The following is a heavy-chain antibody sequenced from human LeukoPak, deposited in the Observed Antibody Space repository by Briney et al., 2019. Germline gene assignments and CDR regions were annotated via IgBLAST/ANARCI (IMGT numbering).Heavy chain of an antibody. CDR1: GGSISGYY. CDR2: IYYSGST. V-gene: IGHV4-59*08. Sequence: SETLSLTCTFSGGSISGYYWSWIRQSPGKGLVWIGYIYYSGSTNYNPSLKSRVTISIDMSRNQFSLKLSSVTAADTALYYCARHFTYYYDSSGYPRDAFDIWGKGTTVTVSS. CDR3: ARHFTYYYDSSGYPRDAFDI. J-gene: IGHJ3*02. D-gene: IGHD3-22*01.